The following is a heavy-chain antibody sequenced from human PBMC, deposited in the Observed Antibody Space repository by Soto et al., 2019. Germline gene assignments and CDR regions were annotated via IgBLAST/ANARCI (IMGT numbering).Heavy chain of an antibody. V-gene: IGHV3-23*01. D-gene: IGHD6-19*01. CDR3: AKDQKAYSSGWYGGFY. CDR2: ISGSGGST. CDR1: GFTFSSYA. Sequence: EVQLLESGGGLVQPGGSLRLSCAASGFTFSSYAMSWVRQAPGKGLEWVSAISGSGGSTYYADSVKGRFTISRDNSTSTLYMQMNSLRAEDTAVYYCAKDQKAYSSGWYGGFYWGQGTLVTVSS. J-gene: IGHJ4*02.